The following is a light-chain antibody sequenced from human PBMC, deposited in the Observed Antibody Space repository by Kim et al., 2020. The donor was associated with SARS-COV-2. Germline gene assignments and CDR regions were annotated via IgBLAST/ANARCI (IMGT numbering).Light chain of an antibody. CDR2: MGS. J-gene: IGKJ1*01. V-gene: IGKV2-28*01. CDR3: MQARQPPRT. Sequence: DIVMTQSQLSLPVTPGEPASISCRSSQSVLHNNGYNYLDWYLQKPGQSPQLLIYMGSNRASGVPDRFSGSGSGTEFTLKITRVEAEDVGIYYCMQARQPPRTFGQGTKVDIK. CDR1: QSVLHNNGYNY.